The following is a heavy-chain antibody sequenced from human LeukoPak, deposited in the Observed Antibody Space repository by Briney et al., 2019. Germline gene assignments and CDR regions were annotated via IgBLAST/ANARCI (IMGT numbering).Heavy chain of an antibody. CDR3: ARARVVVVPAAIFVASSGWFDP. V-gene: IGHV4-31*03. CDR2: IYYSGST. D-gene: IGHD2-2*01. Sequence: SQTLSLTCTVSGGPISSGGYYWSWIRQHPGKGLEWIGYIYYSGSTYYNPSLKSRVTISVDTSKNQFSLKLSSVTAADTAVYYCARARVVVVPAAIFVASSGWFDPWGQGTLVTVSS. J-gene: IGHJ5*02. CDR1: GGPISSGGYY.